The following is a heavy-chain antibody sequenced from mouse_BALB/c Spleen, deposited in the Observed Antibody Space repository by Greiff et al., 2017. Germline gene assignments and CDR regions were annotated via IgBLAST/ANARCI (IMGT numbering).Heavy chain of an antibody. CDR3: DTYDYDGGFAY. Sequence: VQLQQSGPGLVAPSQSLSITCTVSGFSLSSYGVLWVRQPPGKGLDWLGVIWVGGSTNYNSALMSRLSISKDNSKSQVFLKMNRLQTDDTAMYYCDTYDYDGGFAYWGQGTLVTVSA. CDR2: IWVGGST. D-gene: IGHD2-4*01. J-gene: IGHJ3*01. V-gene: IGHV2-9*02. CDR1: GFSLSSYG.